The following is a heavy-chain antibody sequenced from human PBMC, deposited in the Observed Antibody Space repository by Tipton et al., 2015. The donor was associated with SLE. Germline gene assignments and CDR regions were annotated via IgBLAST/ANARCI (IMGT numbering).Heavy chain of an antibody. J-gene: IGHJ6*02. D-gene: IGHD2-15*01. Sequence: QSGPEVKKPGASVKVSCKVSGYTLTELSMHWVRQAPGKGLEWMGGFDPEDGETIYAQKFQGRVTMTEDTSTDTAYMELSSLRSEDTAVYYCATGRYCSGGSCSPYYYYGMDVWGQGTTVTVSS. CDR3: ATGRYCSGGSCSPYYYYGMDV. CDR2: FDPEDGET. CDR1: GYTLTELS. V-gene: IGHV1-24*01.